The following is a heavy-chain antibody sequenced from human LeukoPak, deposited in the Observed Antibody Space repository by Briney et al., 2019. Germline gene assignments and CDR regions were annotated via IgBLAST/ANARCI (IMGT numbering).Heavy chain of an antibody. CDR3: ARGHYSSGWSSFDY. CDR1: GFTFSSYW. Sequence: GGSLRLSCAASGFTFSSYWMYWVRQAPGKGLVWVSRINSDGSSANYADSVKGRFTVSRDNAKNTLYLQMNSLRAEDTAVYYCARGHYSSGWSSFDYWGQGTLVTVSS. D-gene: IGHD6-19*01. V-gene: IGHV3-74*01. J-gene: IGHJ4*02. CDR2: INSDGSSA.